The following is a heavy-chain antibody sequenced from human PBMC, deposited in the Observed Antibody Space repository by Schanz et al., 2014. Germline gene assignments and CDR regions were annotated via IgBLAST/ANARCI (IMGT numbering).Heavy chain of an antibody. Sequence: QVHLVQSGAEVKKPGSSVKVSCKASGGTFSSDTFSWVRQAPGQGLEWMGRIVPIAGITNYAQRFQGRVTITADTSTNTAYMELSSLTSEDTAVYYCARGSPENMIRGELDYWGQGTLVTVSS. J-gene: IGHJ4*02. D-gene: IGHD3-10*01. V-gene: IGHV1-69*02. CDR3: ARGSPENMIRGELDY. CDR2: IVPIAGIT. CDR1: GGTFSSDT.